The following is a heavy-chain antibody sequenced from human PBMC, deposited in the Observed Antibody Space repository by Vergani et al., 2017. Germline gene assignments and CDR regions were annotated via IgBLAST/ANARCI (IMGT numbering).Heavy chain of an antibody. J-gene: IGHJ3*02. CDR2: IKQDGSEK. V-gene: IGHV3-7*01. CDR1: GFTFSSYW. CDR3: ARGSIWFGESYAFDI. D-gene: IGHD3-10*01. Sequence: EVQLLESGGGLVQPGGSLRLSCAASGFTFSSYWMSWVRQAPGKGLEWVANIKQDGSEKYYVDSVKGRFTISRDNAKKSLYLQMNSLRAEDTAVYYCARGSIWFGESYAFDIWGQGTMVTVSS.